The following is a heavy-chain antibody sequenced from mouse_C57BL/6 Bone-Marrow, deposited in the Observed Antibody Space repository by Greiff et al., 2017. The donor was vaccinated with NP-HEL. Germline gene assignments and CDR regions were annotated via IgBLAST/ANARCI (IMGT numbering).Heavy chain of an antibody. CDR2: IHPNSGST. V-gene: IGHV1-64*01. Sequence: QVQLQQPGAELVKPGASVKLSCKASGYTFTSYWMHWVKQRPGQGLEWIGMIHPNSGSTNYNEKFTSKATLTVDKSSSTAYMQLSSLTSEDSAVYYCARLRRWYYAMDYWGQGTSVTVSS. D-gene: IGHD1-1*01. CDR3: ARLRRWYYAMDY. CDR1: GYTFTSYW. J-gene: IGHJ4*01.